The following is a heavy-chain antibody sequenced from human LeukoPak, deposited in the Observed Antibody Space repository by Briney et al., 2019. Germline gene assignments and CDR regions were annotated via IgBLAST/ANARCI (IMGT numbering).Heavy chain of an antibody. CDR3: ARDPSTTVVNELDY. Sequence: SVEVSCKASGGTFSSYAISWVRQAPGQGLEWMGRIIPIFGIANYAQKFQGRVTITADKSTSTAYMELSSLRSEDTAVYYCARDPSTTVVNELDYWGQGTLVTVSS. J-gene: IGHJ4*02. V-gene: IGHV1-69*17. D-gene: IGHD4-23*01. CDR2: IIPIFGIA. CDR1: GGTFSSYA.